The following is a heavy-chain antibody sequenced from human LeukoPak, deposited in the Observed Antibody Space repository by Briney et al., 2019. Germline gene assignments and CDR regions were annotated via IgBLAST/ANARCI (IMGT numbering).Heavy chain of an antibody. CDR2: IWYDGSNK. J-gene: IGHJ5*02. D-gene: IGHD3-22*01. CDR1: GFTFSGSS. Sequence: GGSLRLSCAASGFTFSGSSMHWVRQAPGKGLEWVAVIWYDGSNKNYVDSVKGRFTISRDNPKNTLYLQMNSLRAEDTAVYYCAKGGAYYYDSSGYSDNWFDPWGQGTLVTVSS. CDR3: AKGGAYYYDSSGYSDNWFDP. V-gene: IGHV3-33*06.